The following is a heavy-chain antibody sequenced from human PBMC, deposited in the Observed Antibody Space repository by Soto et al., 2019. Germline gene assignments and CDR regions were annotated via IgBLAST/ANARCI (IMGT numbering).Heavy chain of an antibody. CDR3: AKTRAVRLIEYYFDY. V-gene: IGHV3-23*01. CDR1: GFTFSSYA. CDR2: ISGSGGST. D-gene: IGHD2-8*01. J-gene: IGHJ4*02. Sequence: PGGSLRLSCAASGFTFSSYAMSWVRQAPGKGLEWVSAISGSGGSTYYADSVKGRFTISRDNSKNTLYLQMNSLRAEDTAVYYCAKTRAVRLIEYYFDYWGQGTLVTVSS.